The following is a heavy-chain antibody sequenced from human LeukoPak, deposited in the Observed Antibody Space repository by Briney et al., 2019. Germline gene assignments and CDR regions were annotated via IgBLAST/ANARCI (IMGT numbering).Heavy chain of an antibody. Sequence: SVKVSCKASGGTFNSYAISWVRQAPGQGLEWMGGIIPIFGTANHAQKFQGRVTMTTDTSTSTAYMELRSLRSDDTAVYYCARDAGLDYWGQGTLVTVSS. CDR3: ARDAGLDY. J-gene: IGHJ4*02. CDR1: GGTFNSYA. V-gene: IGHV1-69*05. CDR2: IIPIFGTA.